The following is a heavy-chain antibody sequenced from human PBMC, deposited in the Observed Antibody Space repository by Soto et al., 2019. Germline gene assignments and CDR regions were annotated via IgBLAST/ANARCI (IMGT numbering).Heavy chain of an antibody. CDR1: GYTFTRYY. D-gene: IGHD3-22*01. V-gene: IGHV1-46*01. J-gene: IGHJ4*02. CDR2: INPSDGST. Sequence: ASVKVSCKASGYTFTRYYMDWARQAPGQGLEWMGLINPSDGSTSYAQKFQGRVTMTTDTSTSTVYMELSSLRSEDTAVYYRARDQGGYYDRSGYIDFWLLGCFDYWGQVXLVTV. CDR3: ARDQGGYYDRSGYIDFWLLGCFDY.